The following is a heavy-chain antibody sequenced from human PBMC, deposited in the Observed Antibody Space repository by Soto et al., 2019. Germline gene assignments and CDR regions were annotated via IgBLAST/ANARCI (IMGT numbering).Heavy chain of an antibody. J-gene: IGHJ4*02. V-gene: IGHV1-69*01. D-gene: IGHD2-21*02. CDR1: GSTFSSYA. CDR2: IIPIFGTA. Sequence: QVQLVQSGAEVKKPGSSVKVSCKASGSTFSSYAISWVRQAPGQGLEWMGGIIPIFGTANYAQKFQGRVTITADESTSTAYMELSSLRSEDTAVYYCARTYCGGDCYWSGDYWGQGTLVTVSS. CDR3: ARTYCGGDCYWSGDY.